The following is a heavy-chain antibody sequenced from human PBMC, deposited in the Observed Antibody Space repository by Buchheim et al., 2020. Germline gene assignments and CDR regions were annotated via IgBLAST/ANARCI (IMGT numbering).Heavy chain of an antibody. D-gene: IGHD3-9*01. V-gene: IGHV3-7*01. J-gene: IGHJ4*02. CDR3: ARDGRLRYFDWLSKPNYCDY. Sequence: EVQLVESGGGLVQPGGSLRLSCAASGFTFSSYWMSWVRQAPGKGLEWVANIKQDGSEKYYVDSVKGRFTISRDNAKNSLYLQMNSLRAEDTAVYYCARDGRLRYFDWLSKPNYCDYWGQGTL. CDR2: IKQDGSEK. CDR1: GFTFSSYW.